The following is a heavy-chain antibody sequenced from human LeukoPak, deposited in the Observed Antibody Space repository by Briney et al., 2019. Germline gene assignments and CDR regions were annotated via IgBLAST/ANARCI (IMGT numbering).Heavy chain of an antibody. V-gene: IGHV3-7*01. CDR3: ARDVGTVYYYYMDV. CDR2: IKQDGGEK. J-gene: IGHJ6*03. D-gene: IGHD4-17*01. Sequence: GGSLRLSCAASGFTFSSYGMHWVRQAPGKGLEWVANIKQDGGEKYYVDSVKGRFTISRDNAKNSLYLQMNSLRAEDTAVYYCARDVGTVYYYYMDVWGKGTTVTVSS. CDR1: GFTFSSYG.